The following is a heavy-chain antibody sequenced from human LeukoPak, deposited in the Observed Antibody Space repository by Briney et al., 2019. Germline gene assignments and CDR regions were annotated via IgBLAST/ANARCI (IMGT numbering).Heavy chain of an antibody. V-gene: IGHV3-53*01. D-gene: IGHD4-17*01. CDR1: GFTVSSNY. Sequence: GGSLRLSCAASGFTVSSNYMSWVRQAPGKGLEWVSVIYSGGSTYYADSVKGRFTISRDNSKNTLYLQMNSLRAEDTAVYYCASPGDYGDPYYFDYWGQGTLVTVSS. CDR2: IYSGGST. CDR3: ASPGDYGDPYYFDY. J-gene: IGHJ4*02.